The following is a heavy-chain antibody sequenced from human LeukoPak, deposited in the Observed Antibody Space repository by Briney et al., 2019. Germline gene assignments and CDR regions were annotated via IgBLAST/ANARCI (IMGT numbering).Heavy chain of an antibody. CDR1: GGTFSSYA. V-gene: IGHV1-69*05. D-gene: IGHD3-10*01. CDR2: IIPIFGTA. CDR3: ARDPFPRVTDAFDI. Sequence: GALVKVSCKASGGTFSSYAISWVRQAPGQGLEWMGGIIPIFGTANYAQKFQGRVTITTDESTSTAYMELSSLRSEDTAVYYCARDPFPRVTDAFDIWGQGTMVTVSS. J-gene: IGHJ3*02.